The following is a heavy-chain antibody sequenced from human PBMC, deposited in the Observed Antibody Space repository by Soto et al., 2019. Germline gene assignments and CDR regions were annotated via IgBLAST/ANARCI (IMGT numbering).Heavy chain of an antibody. CDR2: IYSDGRT. J-gene: IGHJ6*02. CDR1: GFTFNNYG. CDR3: ARVNRRGYEVHDPPPLYYYGMDI. Sequence: GGSLRLSCAASGFTFNNYGMHWVRQAPGKGLEWVSFIYSDGRTYYADSVKGRFTTSRLSAKNTLYLQMDRLRPEDTALYYCARVNRRGYEVHDPPPLYYYGMDIWGQGTTVTVSS. D-gene: IGHD5-12*01. V-gene: IGHV3-53*04.